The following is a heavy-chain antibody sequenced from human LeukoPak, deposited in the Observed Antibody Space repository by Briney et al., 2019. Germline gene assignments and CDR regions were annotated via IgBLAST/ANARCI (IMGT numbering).Heavy chain of an antibody. CDR3: ASGSWYGSGSWGF. V-gene: IGHV3-33*01. D-gene: IGHD3-10*01. J-gene: IGHJ4*02. CDR2: IWYDGSNK. Sequence: GTSLRLSCAASGVTFSSHDMPWVRQAPGKGLDWVAAIWYDGSNKGYADSVKGRFSISRDNSRNTVYLQMSRLRVEDTAVYYCASGSWYGSGSWGFWGQGTLVTVSS. CDR1: GVTFSSHD.